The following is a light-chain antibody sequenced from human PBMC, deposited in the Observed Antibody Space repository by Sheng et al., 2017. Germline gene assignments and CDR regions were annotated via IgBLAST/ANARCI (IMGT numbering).Light chain of an antibody. CDR3: QQASTFPWT. CDR1: QPIGRR. V-gene: IGKV1-12*01. Sequence: DIQMTQSPSVVSASVGDRVTLTCRASQPIGRRSGWYQQRPGKAPRLLIYAASSLRSGVPSRFSGSGSGTDFTLTINNLQPDDFGYYFCQQASTFPWTFGQGTKVEMK. CDR2: AAS. J-gene: IGKJ1*01.